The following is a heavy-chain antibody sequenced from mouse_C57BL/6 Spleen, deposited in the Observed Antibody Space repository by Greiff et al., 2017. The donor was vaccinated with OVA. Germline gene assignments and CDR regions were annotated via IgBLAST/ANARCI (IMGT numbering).Heavy chain of an antibody. CDR1: GYTFTSYW. Sequence: QVQLQQPGAELVKPGASVKLSCKASGYTFTSYWMQWVKQRPGQGLEWIGEIDPSDSYTNYNQKFKGKATLTVDKSSSTAYMQLSSLTSEDSAVYYCAGGGYAFAYWGQGTLVTVSA. CDR3: AGGGYAFAY. D-gene: IGHD2-2*01. V-gene: IGHV1-50*01. CDR2: IDPSDSYT. J-gene: IGHJ3*01.